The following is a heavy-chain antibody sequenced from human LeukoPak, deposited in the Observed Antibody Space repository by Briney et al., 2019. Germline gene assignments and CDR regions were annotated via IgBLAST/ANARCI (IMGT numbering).Heavy chain of an antibody. V-gene: IGHV3-66*01. CDR3: ARDLGDYGGSYRDY. CDR1: GFTVSTNY. D-gene: IGHD1-26*01. Sequence: SGGSLRLSCAASGFTVSTNYMSWVRQAPGKGLEWVSVIYSGGSTYYADSVKGRFTISRDNSKNTLYLQMNGLRAEDTAVYYCARDLGDYGGSYRDYWGQGTLVTVS. CDR2: IYSGGST. J-gene: IGHJ4*02.